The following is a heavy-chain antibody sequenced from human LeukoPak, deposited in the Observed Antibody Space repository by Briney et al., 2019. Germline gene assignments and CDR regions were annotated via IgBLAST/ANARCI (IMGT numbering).Heavy chain of an antibody. CDR1: GFTFSSYW. D-gene: IGHD6-19*01. Sequence: GGSLRLSCAASGFTFSSYWMSWVRQAPGKGLEWVANIKQDGSEKYYVDSVNGRFTISRDNAKNSLYLQMNSLRAEDTAVYYCARDLQYSSGEFDYWGQGTLVTVSS. CDR3: ARDLQYSSGEFDY. J-gene: IGHJ4*02. V-gene: IGHV3-7*03. CDR2: IKQDGSEK.